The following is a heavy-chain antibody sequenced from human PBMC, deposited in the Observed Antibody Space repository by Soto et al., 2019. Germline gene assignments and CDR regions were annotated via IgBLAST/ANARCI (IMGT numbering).Heavy chain of an antibody. V-gene: IGHV1-46*03. CDR3: ARRVRGDYYDSSGYFDY. Sequence: ASVKVSCKASGYTFTSYYMHWVRQAPGQGLEWMGIINPSGGSTSYAQKFQGRVTMTRDTSTSTVYMELSSLRSEDTAVYYCARRVRGDYYDSSGYFDYWGQGTLVTVSS. D-gene: IGHD3-22*01. CDR1: GYTFTSYY. J-gene: IGHJ4*02. CDR2: INPSGGST.